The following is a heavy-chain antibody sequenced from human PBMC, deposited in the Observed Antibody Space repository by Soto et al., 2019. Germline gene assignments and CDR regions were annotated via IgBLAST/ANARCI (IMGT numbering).Heavy chain of an antibody. Sequence: QVQLVESGGGVVQPGRSLRLSCAASGFIFSSYSMHWVRQAPGKGLKWVAMISNDGSNKDYVDSVKGRFTISRDNSNNTLSLQMNSLRAEDTAVYYCARDQFLDAFDIWGQGTMVTVSS. CDR2: ISNDGSNK. CDR3: ARDQFLDAFDI. J-gene: IGHJ3*02. D-gene: IGHD2-21*01. V-gene: IGHV3-30-3*01. CDR1: GFIFSSYS.